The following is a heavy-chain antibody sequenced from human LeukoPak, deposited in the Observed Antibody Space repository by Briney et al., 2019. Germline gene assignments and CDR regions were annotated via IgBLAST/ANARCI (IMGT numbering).Heavy chain of an antibody. J-gene: IGHJ4*02. CDR3: AKDDHGGSGWRDYFDY. D-gene: IGHD6-19*01. CDR1: GFAFSSYA. V-gene: IGHV3-23*01. CDR2: ISGSGGST. Sequence: GGSLRLSCAASGFAFSSYAMSWVRQAPGKGLEWVSAISGSGGSTYYAESVKGRFTISRDNSKNTLYLQMNSLRAEDTAVYYCAKDDHGGSGWRDYFDYWGQGTLVTVSS.